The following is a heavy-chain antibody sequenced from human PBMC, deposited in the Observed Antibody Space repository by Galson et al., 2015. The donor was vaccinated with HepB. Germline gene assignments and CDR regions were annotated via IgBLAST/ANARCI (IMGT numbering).Heavy chain of an antibody. CDR2: ISYDGSNK. J-gene: IGHJ4*02. V-gene: IGHV3-30-3*01. Sequence: SLRLSCAASGFTFSSYAMHWVRQAPGKGLEWVAVISYDGSNKYYADSVKGRFTISRDNSKNTLYLQMNSLRAEDTAVYYCARAPGATGTCFDYWGQGTLVTVSS. CDR3: ARAPGATGTCFDY. CDR1: GFTFSSYA. D-gene: IGHD1-1*01.